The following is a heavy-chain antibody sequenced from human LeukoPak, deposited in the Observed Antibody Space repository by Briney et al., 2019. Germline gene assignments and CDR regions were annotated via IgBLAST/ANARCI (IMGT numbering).Heavy chain of an antibody. D-gene: IGHD5-24*01. CDR3: AIRDGFGIFDY. CDR2: INPTSGDT. CDR1: GYTFTGYF. V-gene: IGHV1-2*02. J-gene: IGHJ4*02. Sequence: ASVKVSCKASGYTFTGYFIHWVRQAPGQGLEWMAWINPTSGDTKSTQKFQGRVSLTRDTSINTAFMELTSLRSDDTAMYYCAIRDGFGIFDYWGQGTPVTVSS.